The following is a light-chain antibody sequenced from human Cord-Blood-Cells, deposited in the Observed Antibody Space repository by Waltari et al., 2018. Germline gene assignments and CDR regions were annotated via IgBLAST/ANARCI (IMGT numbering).Light chain of an antibody. V-gene: IGKV3-20*01. Sequence: EIVLTQTPGTLSLSPGERATLSCRASQSVSSSYLAWYQQKPGQATRLLIYGASSRATCIPDRFSGSGCGTDFTVTISRLEPEDLAVYYCQQYSSSRFTFGPGTKVDI. J-gene: IGKJ3*01. CDR1: QSVSSSY. CDR3: QQYSSSRFT. CDR2: GAS.